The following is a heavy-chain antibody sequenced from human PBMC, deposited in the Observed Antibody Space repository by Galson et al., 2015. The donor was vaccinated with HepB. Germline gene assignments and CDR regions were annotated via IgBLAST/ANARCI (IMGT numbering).Heavy chain of an antibody. CDR1: GGSISSSNYY. CDR2: LYYNGRT. D-gene: IGHD6-13*01. V-gene: IGHV4-39*01. Sequence: ETLSLTCTVSGGSISSSNYYWAWIRQPPGKGLEWIGSLYYNGRTYYHPSLKSRVTVSGDTSKNQFSLELISVTAADTAVYYCASLRGYSSSWDLDYWGQGTLVTVSS. CDR3: ASLRGYSSSWDLDY. J-gene: IGHJ4*02.